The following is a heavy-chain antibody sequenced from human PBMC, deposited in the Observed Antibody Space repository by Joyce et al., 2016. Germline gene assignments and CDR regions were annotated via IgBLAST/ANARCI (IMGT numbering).Heavy chain of an antibody. J-gene: IGHJ5*02. CDR2: ISSSSGYI. Sequence: EMQLVESGGGLVKPGGSLRLSCTSSGFTFKSYNMNCVRQAPGKGLEWLSSISSSSGYISYVDSVRSRLTISRDNAKNSLYLQMNTLRVEDTAVYYCARNYDFWSGSPFDPWGQGTQVTVSS. CDR1: GFTFKSYN. V-gene: IGHV3-21*01. D-gene: IGHD3-3*01. CDR3: ARNYDFWSGSPFDP.